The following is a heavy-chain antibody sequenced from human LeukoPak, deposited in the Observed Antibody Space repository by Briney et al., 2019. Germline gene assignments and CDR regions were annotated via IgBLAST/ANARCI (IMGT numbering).Heavy chain of an antibody. CDR1: GYTFTSYD. CDR3: ARQQQLVDAFDI. D-gene: IGHD6-13*01. Sequence: ASVKVSCKASGYTFTSYDINWVRQATGQGLEWMGWMNPNSGNTGYAQKFQGRVTITRNTSISTAYMELSSLRSEDTAVYYCARQQQLVDAFDIWGQGTMVTVSS. J-gene: IGHJ3*02. CDR2: MNPNSGNT. V-gene: IGHV1-8*03.